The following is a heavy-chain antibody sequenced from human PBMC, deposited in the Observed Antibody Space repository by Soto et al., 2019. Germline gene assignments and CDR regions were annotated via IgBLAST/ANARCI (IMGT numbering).Heavy chain of an antibody. CDR2: IYPGDSDT. D-gene: IGHD6-13*01. CDR3: ARLYSSSHNNRFDP. Sequence: GESLKISCKGSGYSFTSYWTGCVRQMPGKCMERLWIIYPGDSDTRYIPSFQGHVTISADKSISTAYLQWSSLKASDTAMYYWARLYSSSHNNRFDPWGQGTLVTVSS. CDR1: GYSFTSYW. J-gene: IGHJ5*02. V-gene: IGHV5-51*02.